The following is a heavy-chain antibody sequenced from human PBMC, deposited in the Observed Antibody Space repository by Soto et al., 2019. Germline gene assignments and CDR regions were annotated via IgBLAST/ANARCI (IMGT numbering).Heavy chain of an antibody. Sequence: GGSLRLSCAASGFTFSDYYMSWIRQAPGKGLEWVSYISSSSSYTNYADSVKGRFTISRDNAKNSLYLQMNSLRAEDTAVYYCARDWSYYYDNLKTHGGFDYWGQGTLVTVSS. CDR1: GFTFSDYY. J-gene: IGHJ4*02. CDR2: ISSSSSYT. V-gene: IGHV3-11*06. D-gene: IGHD3-22*01. CDR3: ARDWSYYYDNLKTHGGFDY.